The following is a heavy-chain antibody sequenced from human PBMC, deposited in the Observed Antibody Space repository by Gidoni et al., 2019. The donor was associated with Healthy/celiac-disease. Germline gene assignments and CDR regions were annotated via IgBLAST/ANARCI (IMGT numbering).Heavy chain of an antibody. CDR3: AKDSGKYDSSGDDLYYFDY. J-gene: IGHJ4*02. CDR2: ISWNSGSI. CDR1: GFTFDDYA. Sequence: EVQLVESGGGLVKPGRSLRLSCAASGFTFDDYAMSWVRQAPGKGLEWVSGISWNSGSIGYADSVKGRLNISRDNAKNAVYLKMNSLRAEDTALYYCAKDSGKYDSSGDDLYYFDYWGQGTLVTVSS. V-gene: IGHV3-9*01. D-gene: IGHD3-22*01.